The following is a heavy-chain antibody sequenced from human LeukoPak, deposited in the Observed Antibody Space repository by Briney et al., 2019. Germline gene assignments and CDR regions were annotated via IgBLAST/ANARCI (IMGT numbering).Heavy chain of an antibody. CDR2: ISDSGST. D-gene: IGHD6-13*01. J-gene: IGHJ4*02. CDR3: ARAGGAAAGRLLYGFYY. CDR1: GGSISTFY. V-gene: IGHV4-59*01. Sequence: SETLSLTCTVSGGSISTFYWSWIRQPPGKGLEWIGYISDSGSTNYNPSLKIRVTISVDTSQSQFSLRLSSVTAADTAVYYCARAGGAAAGRLLYGFYYWGQGTLVTVSS.